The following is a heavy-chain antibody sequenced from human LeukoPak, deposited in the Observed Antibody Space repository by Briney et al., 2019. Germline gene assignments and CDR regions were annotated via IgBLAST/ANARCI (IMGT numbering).Heavy chain of an antibody. D-gene: IGHD2-2*01. CDR1: GYTFTRYD. Sequence: GASVKVSCKASGYTFTRYDINWVRQAPGQGLEWMGWISPYNGNTNYAQKLQGRVTMTTDTSTSTAYMELRSLRSDDTAVYYCARGADCSSTSCYGPEWAFDIWGQGTMVTVSS. CDR3: ARGADCSSTSCYGPEWAFDI. V-gene: IGHV1-18*01. CDR2: ISPYNGNT. J-gene: IGHJ3*02.